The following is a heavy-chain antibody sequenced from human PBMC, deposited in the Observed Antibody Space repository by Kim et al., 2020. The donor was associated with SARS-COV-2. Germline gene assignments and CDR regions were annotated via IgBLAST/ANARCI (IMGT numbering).Heavy chain of an antibody. CDR1: GFTFSSYW. D-gene: IGHD2-15*01. J-gene: IGHJ4*02. V-gene: IGHV3-74*01. CDR2: INSDGSST. CDR3: ARFLGYCSGGSCYEDY. Sequence: GGSLRLSCAASGFTFSSYWMHWVRQAPGKGLVWVSRINSDGSSTSYADSVKGRFTISRDNAKNTLYLQMNSLRAEDTAVYYCARFLGYCSGGSCYEDYWGQGTLVTVSS.